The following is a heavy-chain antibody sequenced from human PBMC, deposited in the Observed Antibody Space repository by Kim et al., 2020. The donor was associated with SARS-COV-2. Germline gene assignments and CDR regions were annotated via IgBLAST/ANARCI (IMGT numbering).Heavy chain of an antibody. CDR1: GGSISSYY. CDR2: IYYSGST. Sequence: SETLSLTCTVSGGSISSYYWSWIRQPPGKGLEWIGYIYYSGSTNYIPSLKSRVTISVDTSKNQFSLKLSSVTAADTAVYYCARGRSGSYFPSYYYYGMDVWGQGTTVTVSS. D-gene: IGHD1-26*01. CDR3: ARGRSGSYFPSYYYYGMDV. V-gene: IGHV4-59*08. J-gene: IGHJ6*02.